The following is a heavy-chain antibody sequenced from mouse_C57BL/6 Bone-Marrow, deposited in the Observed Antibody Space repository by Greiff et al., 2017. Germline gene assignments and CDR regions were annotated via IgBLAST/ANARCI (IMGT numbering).Heavy chain of an antibody. CDR2: IYPRSGNT. CDR1: GYTFTSYG. J-gene: IGHJ4*01. CDR3: ARNYYGSSYVGAMDY. D-gene: IGHD1-1*01. V-gene: IGHV1-81*01. Sequence: VKLVESGAELARPGASVKLSCKASGYTFTSYGISWVKQRTGQGLEWIGEIYPRSGNTYYNEKFKGKATLTADKSSSTAYMELRSLTSEDSAVYFCARNYYGSSYVGAMDYWGQGTSVTVSS.